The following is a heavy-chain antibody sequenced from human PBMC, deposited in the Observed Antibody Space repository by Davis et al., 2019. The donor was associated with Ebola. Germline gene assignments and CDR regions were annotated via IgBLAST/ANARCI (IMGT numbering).Heavy chain of an antibody. CDR1: GFTFKNHA. V-gene: IGHV3-23*01. Sequence: GGSLRLSCAASGFTFKNHAMSWVRQAPGKGLEWVAAVSGNGEKTHYADSVRGRLTISRDNSNNTVSLQINSLRVEDTAIYYCAKDTSNIWFDIWGQGTNVTVSS. J-gene: IGHJ3*02. CDR2: VSGNGEKT. D-gene: IGHD1-26*01. CDR3: AKDTSNIWFDI.